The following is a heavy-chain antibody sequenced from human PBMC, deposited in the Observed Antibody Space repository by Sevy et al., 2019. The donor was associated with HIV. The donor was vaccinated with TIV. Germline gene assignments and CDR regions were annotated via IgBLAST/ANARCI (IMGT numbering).Heavy chain of an antibody. CDR2: ISNSGSNI. CDR3: ARDLPPSATTVAHFDY. Sequence: GGSLRLSCVASGFTFSSYEMNWVRQAPGKGLEWVSYISNSGSNIHYSDALRGRFTISRDNAKNSLFLQMNSLRAEDTAVYYCARDLPPSATTVAHFDYWGQGTLVTVSS. V-gene: IGHV3-48*03. D-gene: IGHD4-17*01. CDR1: GFTFSSYE. J-gene: IGHJ4*02.